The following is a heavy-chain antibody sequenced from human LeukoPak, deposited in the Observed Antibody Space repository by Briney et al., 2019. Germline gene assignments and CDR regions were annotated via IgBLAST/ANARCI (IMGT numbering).Heavy chain of an antibody. Sequence: GGSLRLSCAASGYSFSNNAMHWVRQAPGKGLEWVAVISFDGSNKYYADSVKGRFTISRDNSKNTLYLQMNSLKTEDTAVYYCTTGGNSGSPYWGQGTLVTVSS. CDR2: ISFDGSNK. J-gene: IGHJ4*02. D-gene: IGHD1-26*01. CDR1: GYSFSNNA. V-gene: IGHV3-30-3*01. CDR3: TTGGNSGSPY.